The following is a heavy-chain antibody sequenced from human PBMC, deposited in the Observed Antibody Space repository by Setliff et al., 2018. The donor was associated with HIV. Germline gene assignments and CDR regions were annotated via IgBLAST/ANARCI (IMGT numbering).Heavy chain of an antibody. Sequence: GGSLRLSCVASGFTFTSYEFNWVRQAPGKGLEWVAYINTTSSPIYYADSVKGRFTISRDNAKNSVYLQMNSLRAEDTAVYYCARDDPPGGNDYWGQGTLVTVSS. CDR2: INTTSSPI. CDR3: ARDDPPGGNDY. J-gene: IGHJ4*02. CDR1: GFTFTSYE. D-gene: IGHD2-15*01. V-gene: IGHV3-48*03.